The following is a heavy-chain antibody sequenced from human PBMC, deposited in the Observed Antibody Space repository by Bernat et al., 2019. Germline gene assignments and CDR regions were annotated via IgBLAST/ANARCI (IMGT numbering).Heavy chain of an antibody. D-gene: IGHD4-4*01. J-gene: IGHJ4*02. Sequence: QVQLQQWGAGLLKPSETLSLTCAVSDGAFSTYYWGWIRQPPGKGLEWIGEINHSGSTNYNPSLKSRVTMSVDTPRNRFSLKLSSVTAADSAIFFCARGGVDNSNYGGLFDSWGQGTLLTVSS. CDR2: INHSGST. CDR3: ARGGVDNSNYGGLFDS. CDR1: DGAFSTYY. V-gene: IGHV4-34*02.